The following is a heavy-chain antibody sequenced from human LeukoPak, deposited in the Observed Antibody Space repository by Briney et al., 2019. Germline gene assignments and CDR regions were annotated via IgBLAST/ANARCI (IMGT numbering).Heavy chain of an antibody. D-gene: IGHD6-13*01. CDR1: GGTFSSYA. Sequence: ASVKVSCKASGGTFSSYAISWVRQAPGQGLEWMGGIIPIFGTANYAQKFQGRVTITADESTSTAYMELSSLRSEDTAVYYCARLGSAAAGSRYFDYWGQGTLVTVSS. CDR2: IIPIFGTA. CDR3: ARLGSAAAGSRYFDY. J-gene: IGHJ4*02. V-gene: IGHV1-69*13.